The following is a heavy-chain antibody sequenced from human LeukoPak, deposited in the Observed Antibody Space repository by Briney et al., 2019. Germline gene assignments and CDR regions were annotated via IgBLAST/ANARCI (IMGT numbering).Heavy chain of an antibody. CDR1: GFTVSSYA. V-gene: IGHV3-23*01. D-gene: IGHD2-21*01. CDR2: ISGSGGST. CDR3: ARDPSYSTGIHDAFDI. Sequence: GGSLRLSCAASGFTVSSYAMSWVRQTPGKGLAWVSAISGSGGSTYYADSVKGRFTISRDNAKNSLYLQMNSLRAGDTAVYYCARDPSYSTGIHDAFDIWGQGTMVTVSS. J-gene: IGHJ3*02.